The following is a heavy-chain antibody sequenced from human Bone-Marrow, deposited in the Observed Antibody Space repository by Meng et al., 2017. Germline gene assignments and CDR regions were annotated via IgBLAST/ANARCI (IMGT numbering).Heavy chain of an antibody. J-gene: IGHJ4*02. CDR2: NYYSGST. V-gene: IGHV4-31*03. Sequence: SETLSLTCTVSGGSISSGGYYWSWIRQHPGKGLEWIGYNYYSGSTYYNPSLKSRVTISVDTSKNQFSLKLSSVTAADTAVYYCARDLLHDFWSGYAALVDYWGQGTLVTVSS. CDR3: ARDLLHDFWSGYAALVDY. CDR1: GGSISSGGYY. D-gene: IGHD3-3*01.